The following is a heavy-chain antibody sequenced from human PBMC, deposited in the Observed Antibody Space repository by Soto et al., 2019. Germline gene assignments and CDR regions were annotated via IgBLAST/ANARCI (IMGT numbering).Heavy chain of an antibody. D-gene: IGHD6-6*01. Sequence: SETLSLTCTVPGGSISSGGYYWSWIRQHPGKGLEWIGYIYYSGSTYYNPSLKSRVTISADTSKNQFSLKLSSVTAADTAVYYCARDLPIAARPRHYGMDVWGQGTTVTVSS. CDR2: IYYSGST. V-gene: IGHV4-31*03. J-gene: IGHJ6*02. CDR1: GGSISSGGYY. CDR3: ARDLPIAARPRHYGMDV.